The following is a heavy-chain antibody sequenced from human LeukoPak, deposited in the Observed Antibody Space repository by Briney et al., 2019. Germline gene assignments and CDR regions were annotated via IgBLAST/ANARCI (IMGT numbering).Heavy chain of an antibody. V-gene: IGHV1-8*01. CDR1: GYTFTSYD. D-gene: IGHD3-9*01. J-gene: IGHJ6*02. CDR3: ARGRGRNYDILTGYYYYYYGMDV. CDR2: MNPNSGNT. Sequence: GASVKVSCKASGYTFTSYDINWVRQATGQGLEWMGWMNPNSGNTGYAQKFQGRVTMTRNTSISTAYVELSSLRSEDTAVYYCARGRGRNYDILTGYYYYYYGMDVWGQGTTVTVSS.